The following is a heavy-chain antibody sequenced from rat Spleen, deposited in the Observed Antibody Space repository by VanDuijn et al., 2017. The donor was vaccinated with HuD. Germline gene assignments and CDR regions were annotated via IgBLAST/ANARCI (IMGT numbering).Heavy chain of an antibody. CDR1: GFSLTTNG. V-gene: IGHV2-72*01. J-gene: IGHJ2*01. CDR2: IWPSGST. Sequence: QVQLKESGPGLMQSSETLSLPCTVSGFSLTTNGVGWLRQPQGRGLMWMGTIWPSGSTNYNLAVQSRLSISRDTSKSQVFLEMNSLQTEDTATYSCVREANSPGITFDYWGQGVMVTVSS. CDR3: VREANSPGITFDY. D-gene: IGHD1-4*01.